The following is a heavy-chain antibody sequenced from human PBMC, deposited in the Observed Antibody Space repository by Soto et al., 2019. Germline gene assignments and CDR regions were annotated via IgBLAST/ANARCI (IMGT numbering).Heavy chain of an antibody. Sequence: PGGSLRLSCAASGFTFSSYAMSWVRQAPGKGLEWVSAISGSGGSTYYADSVKGRFTISRDNSKNTLYLQMNSLRAEDTAVYYCAKKSVILAAASHWFDPWGQGTLVTVSS. CDR2: ISGSGGST. V-gene: IGHV3-23*01. D-gene: IGHD6-13*01. J-gene: IGHJ5*02. CDR1: GFTFSSYA. CDR3: AKKSVILAAASHWFDP.